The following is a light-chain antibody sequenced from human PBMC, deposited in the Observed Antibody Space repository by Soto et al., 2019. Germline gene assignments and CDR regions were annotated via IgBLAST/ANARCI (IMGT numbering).Light chain of an antibody. CDR1: SSDVGGYEH. CDR2: DGS. CDR3: SSYAGSDNMI. V-gene: IGLV2-8*01. J-gene: IGLJ2*01. Sequence: QSALTQPTSASGSPGQSVTLSCTGSSSDVGGYEHVSWYQQHPGRVPKPLMYDGSKRLSGVPDRFSGSKSGNTASLTVSGLQAEDEADYYCSSYAGSDNMIFGGGTQLTVL.